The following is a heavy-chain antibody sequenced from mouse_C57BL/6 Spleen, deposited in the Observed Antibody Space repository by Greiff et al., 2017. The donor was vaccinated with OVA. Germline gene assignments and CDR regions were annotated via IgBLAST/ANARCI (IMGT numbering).Heavy chain of an antibody. CDR3: ARGATVVDGYVDY. V-gene: IGHV1-47*01. J-gene: IGHJ2*01. CDR2: IDPDNDDT. CDR1: GYTFTTYP. D-gene: IGHD1-1*01. Sequence: VQVVESGAELVKPGASVKMSCKASGYTFTTYPIEWMKQNPGKSLEWIGNIDPDNDDTKYNEKFKGKATLTVEKSSSTVYLELSRLTSDDSAVYYCARGATVVDGYVDYWGQGTTLTVSS.